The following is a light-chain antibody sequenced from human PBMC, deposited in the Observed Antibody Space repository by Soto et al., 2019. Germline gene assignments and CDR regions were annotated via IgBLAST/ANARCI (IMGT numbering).Light chain of an antibody. CDR2: RNS. Sequence: QSVLTQPPSVSGAPGQRVTISCTGSSSNIAAGYDVHWYQQLPGTAPKLLIYRNSNRPSGVPDRVSGSKSGTSASLAITGLQAEDEADYYCQSYDSSLSGSVFGGGTKLTVL. J-gene: IGLJ3*02. V-gene: IGLV1-40*01. CDR3: QSYDSSLSGSV. CDR1: SSNIAAGYD.